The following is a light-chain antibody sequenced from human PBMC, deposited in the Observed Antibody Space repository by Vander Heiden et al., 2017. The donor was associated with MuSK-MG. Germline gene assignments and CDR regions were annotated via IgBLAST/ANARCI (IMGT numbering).Light chain of an antibody. V-gene: IGLV2-11*01. J-gene: IGLJ2*01. CDR3: CSDEGSYTPVV. CDR2: EVS. CDR1: SSDVGDLNY. Sequence: QSALTQPRSLSGSPGQSVTISCTGTSSDVGDLNYVSWYQQNPGKAPKVMIYEVSKRPSGVPARFSGSKSGNTASLTISALQAEDEADYYCCSDEGSYTPVVFGGGTKLTVL.